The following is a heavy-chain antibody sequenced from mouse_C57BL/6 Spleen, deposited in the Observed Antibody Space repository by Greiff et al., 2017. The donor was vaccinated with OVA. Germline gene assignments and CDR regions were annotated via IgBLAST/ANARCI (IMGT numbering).Heavy chain of an antibody. D-gene: IGHD3-3*01. CDR2: ISSGSSTI. CDR3: ARRDVYYAMDY. Sequence: VQLQQSGGGLVKPGGSLKLSCAASGFTFSDYGMHWVRQAPEKGLEWVAYISSGSSTIYYADTVKGRFTISRDNAKNTLFLQLTSLRSEDTAMYYCARRDVYYAMDYWGQGTSVTVSS. V-gene: IGHV5-17*01. CDR1: GFTFSDYG. J-gene: IGHJ4*01.